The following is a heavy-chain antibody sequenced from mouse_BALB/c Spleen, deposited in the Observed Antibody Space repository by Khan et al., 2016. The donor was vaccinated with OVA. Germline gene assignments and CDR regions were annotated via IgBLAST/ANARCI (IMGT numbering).Heavy chain of an antibody. J-gene: IGHJ4*01. Sequence: QIQLVQSGPELKKPGETVKISCKASGYTFKNHGMNWVKQAPGKGLKWMGWINTYTGEPTYVEDFKGRFAFSLETSASTAYLQINNLKNEDTATDFCARPPFFSYVMVYWGQGTSVTVSS. CDR3: ARPPFFSYVMVY. V-gene: IGHV9-3-1*01. CDR2: INTYTGEP. CDR1: GYTFKNHG.